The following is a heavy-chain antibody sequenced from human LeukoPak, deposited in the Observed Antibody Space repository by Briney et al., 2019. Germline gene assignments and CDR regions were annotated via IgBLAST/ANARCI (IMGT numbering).Heavy chain of an antibody. CDR1: GYTFTVYY. CDR3: ARGIVGATDLDY. D-gene: IGHD1-26*01. V-gene: IGHV1-2*06. Sequence: ASVKVSCKASGYTFTVYYMQWVRQAPGQGLEWMGRINPDSGGTNYAQKLQDRVTMTRDTAITTAYMELSSLRSDDTAVYYCARGIVGATDLDYWGQGTLVTVSS. CDR2: INPDSGGT. J-gene: IGHJ4*02.